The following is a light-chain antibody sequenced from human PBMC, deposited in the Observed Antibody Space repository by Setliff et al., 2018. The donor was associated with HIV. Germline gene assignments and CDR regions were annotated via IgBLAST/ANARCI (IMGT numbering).Light chain of an antibody. CDR3: AAWDDNLSVV. Sequence: QSALTQPPSVSGAPGQMVTISCTGSSSNIGAGYDVHWYQHLPGTDPKLLIYGKNNRPSGVPDRFSGSKSGTSASLAITGLQPEDEADYYCAAWDDNLSVVFGGGTKVTVL. CDR2: GKN. J-gene: IGLJ2*01. V-gene: IGLV1-40*01. CDR1: SSNIGAGYD.